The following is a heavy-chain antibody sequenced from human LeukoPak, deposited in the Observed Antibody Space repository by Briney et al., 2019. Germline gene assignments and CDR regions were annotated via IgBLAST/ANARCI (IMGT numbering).Heavy chain of an antibody. V-gene: IGHV3-33*08. Sequence: GGSLRLSCAASGFTFSSYSMNWVRQAPGKGLEWVALIWNDGSNKYYGDSVKGRFTISRDNTNNTVHLHMNSLRAEDTAMYYCARDFQWRPFDYWGQGTLVTVSS. D-gene: IGHD6-19*01. CDR2: IWNDGSNK. CDR3: ARDFQWRPFDY. CDR1: GFTFSSYS. J-gene: IGHJ4*02.